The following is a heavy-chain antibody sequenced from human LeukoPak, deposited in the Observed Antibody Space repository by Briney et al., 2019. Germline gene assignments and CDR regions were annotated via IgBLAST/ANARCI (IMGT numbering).Heavy chain of an antibody. CDR2: IYYSGST. J-gene: IGHJ5*02. CDR1: GGSISSYY. Sequence: SETLSLTCTVSGGSISSYYWSWIRQPPGKGLEWIGYIYYSGSTNYNPSLKSRVTISVDTSKNQFSLKLSSVTAADPAVYYCARGRGYYDSEPYNWFDPWGQGTLVTVCS. CDR3: ARGRGYYDSEPYNWFDP. D-gene: IGHD3-10*01. V-gene: IGHV4-59*01.